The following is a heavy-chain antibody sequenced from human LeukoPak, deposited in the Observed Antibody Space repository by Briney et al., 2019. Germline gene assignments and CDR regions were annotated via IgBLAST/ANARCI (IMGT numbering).Heavy chain of an antibody. D-gene: IGHD3-3*01. V-gene: IGHV4-34*01. J-gene: IGHJ4*02. CDR1: GGSFSGYY. CDR3: ARNSYYDFWSGYNDY. CDR2: INHSGST. Sequence: RTSETLSLTCAVYGGSFSGYYWSWIRQPPGKGLEWIGEINHSGSTNYNPSLKSRATISVDTSKNQFSLKLGSVTAADTAVYYCARNSYYDFWSGYNDYWGQGTLVTVSS.